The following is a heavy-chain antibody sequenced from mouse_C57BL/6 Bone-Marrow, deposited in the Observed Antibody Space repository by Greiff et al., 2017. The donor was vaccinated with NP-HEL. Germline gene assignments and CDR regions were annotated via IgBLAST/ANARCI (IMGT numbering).Heavy chain of an antibody. CDR3: ARGGYGRYYAMDY. CDR2: IYPRSGNT. Sequence: VQLQQSGAELARPGASVKLSCKASGYTFSSYGISWVKQRTGQGLEWIGEIYPRSGNTYYNEKFKGKATLTADKSSSTAYMELRSLTSEDSAVYFCARGGYGRYYAMDYWGQGTSVTVSS. D-gene: IGHD1-1*01. V-gene: IGHV1-81*01. CDR1: GYTFSSYG. J-gene: IGHJ4*01.